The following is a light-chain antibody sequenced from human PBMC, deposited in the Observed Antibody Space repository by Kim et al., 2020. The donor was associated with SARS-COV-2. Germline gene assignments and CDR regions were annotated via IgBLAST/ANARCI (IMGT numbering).Light chain of an antibody. V-gene: IGLV3-1*01. Sequence: SVSPGQTASITCSGDKLGDKYACWYQQKPGQSPVLVIYQDSKRPSGIPERFSGSNSGNTATLTISGTQAMDEADYFCQAWDSSTVVFGGGTKLTVL. CDR2: QDS. J-gene: IGLJ2*01. CDR1: KLGDKY. CDR3: QAWDSSTVV.